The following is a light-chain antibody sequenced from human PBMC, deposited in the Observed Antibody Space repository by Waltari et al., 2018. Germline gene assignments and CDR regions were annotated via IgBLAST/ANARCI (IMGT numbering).Light chain of an antibody. V-gene: IGKV3-15*01. CDR1: HNVRNK. Sequence: EIVVTQSPAPLSVSQGERATLFCRASHNVRNKLAWYQQKLGQAPRLLIYGASIRTTDFPTRFSGSGSETEFALTITNVQPEDFAIYYCQQYHEWPPLAFGQGTRLEI. CDR3: QQYHEWPPLA. J-gene: IGKJ5*01. CDR2: GAS.